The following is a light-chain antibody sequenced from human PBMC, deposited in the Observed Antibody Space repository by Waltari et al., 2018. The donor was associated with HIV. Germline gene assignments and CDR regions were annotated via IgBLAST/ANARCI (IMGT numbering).Light chain of an antibody. CDR2: DVS. V-gene: IGKV3-11*01. CDR3: QQRSKWT. CDR1: QSVSSY. J-gene: IGKJ1*01. Sequence: EFVLTQSPATLSLSPGERATLSCRASQSVSSYLAWYQQKPGQAPRLLIYDVSKRATGIPARFSGSGSGTDFTLTISSLEPEDFAVYYCQQRSKWTFGQGTRVELK.